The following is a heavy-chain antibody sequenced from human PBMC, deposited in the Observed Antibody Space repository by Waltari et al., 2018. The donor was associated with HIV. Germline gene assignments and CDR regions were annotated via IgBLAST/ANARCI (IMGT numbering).Heavy chain of an antibody. Sequence: QLQLQESGPGLVKPSETLSLPCTVSGDSISSRSYYRGWNRQPPGKGLEWIGSISYSGSTYYNPSLKSRVTISVDTSKNQFSLKLSSVTAADTAVYYCARRAVVVTAKGPFDPWGQGTLVTVSS. V-gene: IGHV4-39*01. J-gene: IGHJ5*02. CDR2: ISYSGST. D-gene: IGHD2-21*02. CDR3: ARRAVVVTAKGPFDP. CDR1: GDSISSRSYY.